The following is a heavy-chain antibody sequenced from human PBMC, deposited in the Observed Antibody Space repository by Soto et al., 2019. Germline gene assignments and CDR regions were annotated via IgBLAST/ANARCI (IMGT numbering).Heavy chain of an antibody. Sequence: ASVKVSCKASGYTFTSYGISWVRQAPGQGLEWMGWISAYNGNTNYAQKLQGRVTMTTDTSTSTAYMELRSLRSDDTAVYYCAREGRPGRGITVTTSQPNFDYWGQGTLVTVSS. CDR2: ISAYNGNT. CDR3: AREGRPGRGITVTTSQPNFDY. J-gene: IGHJ4*02. D-gene: IGHD4-17*01. CDR1: GYTFTSYG. V-gene: IGHV1-18*01.